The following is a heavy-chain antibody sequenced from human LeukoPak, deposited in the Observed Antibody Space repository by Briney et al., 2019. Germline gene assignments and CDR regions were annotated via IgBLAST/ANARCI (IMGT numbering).Heavy chain of an antibody. Sequence: PSETLSLTCTVSGGSISSGSYYWSWIRQPAGKGLEWIGRIYTSGSTNYNPSLKGRVTISVDTSKNQFSLKLSSVTAADTAVYYCARSKTGVYYYHYMDVWGKGTTVTVSS. CDR2: IYTSGST. J-gene: IGHJ6*03. D-gene: IGHD3-10*01. CDR1: GGSISSGSYY. CDR3: ARSKTGVYYYHYMDV. V-gene: IGHV4-61*02.